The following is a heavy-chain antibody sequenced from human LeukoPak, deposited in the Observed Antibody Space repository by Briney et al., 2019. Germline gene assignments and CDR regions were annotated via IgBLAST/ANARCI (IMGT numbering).Heavy chain of an antibody. CDR1: GGSISSYY. V-gene: IGHV4-59*01. CDR2: IYYSGST. Sequence: SETLSLTCTVSGGSISSYYWSWIRQPPGKGLEWIGYIYYSGSTNYNPSLKSRVTISVDTSKNQFSLKLSSVTAADTAVYYCARQQLRGWFDPWGQGTLVTVSS. J-gene: IGHJ5*02. D-gene: IGHD6-13*01. CDR3: ARQQLRGWFDP.